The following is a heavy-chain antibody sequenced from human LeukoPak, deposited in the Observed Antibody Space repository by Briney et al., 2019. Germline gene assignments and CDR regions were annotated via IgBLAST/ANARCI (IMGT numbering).Heavy chain of an antibody. CDR2: ISGSGAST. D-gene: IGHD3-10*01. Sequence: QTGGSLRLSCAASGFSFSSYAMSWVRQAPGKGLEWVSSISGSGASTYYADSVKGRFTISRDNSKNTLYLQMNSLRAEDTAVYSCAKGGGITLVRGVTVDYWGRGTLVTVSS. V-gene: IGHV3-23*01. CDR3: AKGGGITLVRGVTVDY. CDR1: GFSFSSYA. J-gene: IGHJ4*02.